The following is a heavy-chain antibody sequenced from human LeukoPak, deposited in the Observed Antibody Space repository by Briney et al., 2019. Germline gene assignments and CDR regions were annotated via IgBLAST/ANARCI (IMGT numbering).Heavy chain of an antibody. CDR3: ATLSDAIAAAGTRNY. CDR2: ISGSGDST. Sequence: GGSLRLSCAASGFTFSSYAMSWVRQAPGKGLEWVSAISGSGDSTYYADSVKGRFTISRDNSKNTLYLQMNSLRAEDTAVYYCATLSDAIAAAGTRNYWGQGTLVTVSS. CDR1: GFTFSSYA. J-gene: IGHJ4*02. D-gene: IGHD6-13*01. V-gene: IGHV3-23*01.